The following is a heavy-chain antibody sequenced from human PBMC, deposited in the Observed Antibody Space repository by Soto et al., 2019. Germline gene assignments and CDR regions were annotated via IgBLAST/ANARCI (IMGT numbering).Heavy chain of an antibody. CDR2: IIPIFGTA. J-gene: IGHJ6*02. Sequence: ASVKVSCKASGGTFSSYAISWVRQAPGQGLEWMGGIIPIFGTANYAQKFQGRVTITADESTGTAYMELSSLRSEDTAVYYCARGAYSGSYFSYYYYGMDVWGQGTTVTVSS. V-gene: IGHV1-69*13. CDR1: GGTFSSYA. CDR3: ARGAYSGSYFSYYYYGMDV. D-gene: IGHD3-10*01.